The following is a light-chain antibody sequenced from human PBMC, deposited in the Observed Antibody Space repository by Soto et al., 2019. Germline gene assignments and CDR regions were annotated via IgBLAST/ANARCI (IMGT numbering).Light chain of an antibody. CDR2: DVS. CDR1: SSDVGGYNY. V-gene: IGLV2-14*01. CDR3: HSYTTSSTYV. J-gene: IGLJ1*01. Sequence: QAVLTQPASGAGSPGQSITNSCTGTSSDVGGYNYVSWYQQHPGKAPKLMIYDVSNRPSGVSNRFSGSKSGNTASLTISGLQAEDEADYYCHSYTTSSTYVFGTGTKVTVL.